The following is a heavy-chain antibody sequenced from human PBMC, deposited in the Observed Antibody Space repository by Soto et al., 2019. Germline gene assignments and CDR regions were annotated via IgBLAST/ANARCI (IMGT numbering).Heavy chain of an antibody. D-gene: IGHD1-26*01. V-gene: IGHV3-53*03. CDR2: FYRGGNT. Sequence: GVTLSTNYVSWVRQPPGEGVDWVSVFYRGGNTYYADSPKRRFTIARDSSKNTVALQMNSLRAEDTAVYFCARASGSRAFDNWGQGALVNVSS. CDR1: GVTLSTNY. J-gene: IGHJ4*02. CDR3: ARASGSRAFDN.